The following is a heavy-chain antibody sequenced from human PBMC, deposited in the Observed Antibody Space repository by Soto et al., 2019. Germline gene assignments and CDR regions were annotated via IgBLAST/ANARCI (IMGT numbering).Heavy chain of an antibody. J-gene: IGHJ4*02. CDR1: GGTFSSYA. D-gene: IGHD4-17*01. CDR3: ARDRYGDYAPGRPFDY. Sequence: QVQLVQSGAEVKKPGSSVKVSCKASGGTFSSYAISWVRQAPGQGLEWMGGIIPIFGTANYAQKFQGRVTITADECTSTAYMELSSLRSEDTAVYYCARDRYGDYAPGRPFDYWGQGTLVTVSS. V-gene: IGHV1-69*01. CDR2: IIPIFGTA.